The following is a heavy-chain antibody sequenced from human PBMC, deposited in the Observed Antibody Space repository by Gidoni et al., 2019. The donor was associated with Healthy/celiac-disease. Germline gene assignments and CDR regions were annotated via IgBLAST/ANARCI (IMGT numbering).Heavy chain of an antibody. CDR3: ARGLVGATRSFDY. Sequence: QLQLQESGPGLVKPSETLSLTCTVSGGSISSSSYYWGWIRQPPGTGLEWIGGIYYSGSTYYNPSLKSRVTISVDTSKNQFSLKLSSVTAADTAVYYCARGLVGATRSFDYWGQGTLVTVSS. CDR1: GGSISSSSYY. V-gene: IGHV4-39*01. CDR2: IYYSGST. D-gene: IGHD1-26*01. J-gene: IGHJ4*02.